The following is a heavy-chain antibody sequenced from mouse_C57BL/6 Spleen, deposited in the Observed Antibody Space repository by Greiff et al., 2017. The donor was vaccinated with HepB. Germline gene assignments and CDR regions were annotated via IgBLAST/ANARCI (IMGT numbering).Heavy chain of an antibody. CDR2: IDPSDSYT. J-gene: IGHJ3*01. D-gene: IGHD2-1*01. Sequence: QVQLQQPGAELVRPGTSVKLSCKASGYTFTSYWMHWVKQRPGQGLEWIGVIDPSDSYTNYNQKFKGKATLTVDTSSSTAYMQLSSLTSEDSAVYYCASYGNFAWFAYWGQGTLVTVSA. CDR3: ASYGNFAWFAY. V-gene: IGHV1-59*01. CDR1: GYTFTSYW.